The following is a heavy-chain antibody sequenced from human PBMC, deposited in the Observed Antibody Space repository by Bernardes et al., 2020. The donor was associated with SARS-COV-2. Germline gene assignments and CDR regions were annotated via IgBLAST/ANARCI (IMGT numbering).Heavy chain of an antibody. Sequence: GGSLSLSYAASGFTFSSYEMNWVRQAPGKGLEWVSYISSSGSTIYYADSVKGRFTISRDNAKNSLYLQMNSLRAEDTAVYYCARVTPSRITIFGVVTRYGMDVWGQGTTVTVSS. CDR2: ISSSGSTI. J-gene: IGHJ6*02. V-gene: IGHV3-48*03. CDR1: GFTFSSYE. CDR3: ARVTPSRITIFGVVTRYGMDV. D-gene: IGHD3-3*01.